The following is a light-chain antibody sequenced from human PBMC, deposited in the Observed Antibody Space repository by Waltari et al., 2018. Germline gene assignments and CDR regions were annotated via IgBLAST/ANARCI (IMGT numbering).Light chain of an antibody. Sequence: DIQMTQSPSSLSASVGDRVTITCRASQSISSYLNWYQQKPGKAPNLLIYVASSLQSGVPSRFSGSGSGTEFTLTISSLQPDDFATYYCQQYNSYPWTFGQGTKVEIK. CDR1: QSISSY. CDR3: QQYNSYPWT. CDR2: VAS. V-gene: IGKV1-39*01. J-gene: IGKJ1*01.